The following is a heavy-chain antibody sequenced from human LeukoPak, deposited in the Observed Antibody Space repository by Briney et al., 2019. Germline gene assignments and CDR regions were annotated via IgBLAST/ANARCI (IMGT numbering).Heavy chain of an antibody. CDR1: GFTFSSYS. CDR3: AGDTHSSSWYDH. Sequence: GGSQRLSCAASGFTFSSYSMNWVRQAPGKGLEWVSYISSSSSTIYYADSVKGRFTLSRDSSRNTLYLQMNSLRVDDTAVYYCAGDTHSSSWYDHWGQGTLVTVSS. J-gene: IGHJ5*02. D-gene: IGHD6-19*01. CDR2: ISSSSSTI. V-gene: IGHV3-48*01.